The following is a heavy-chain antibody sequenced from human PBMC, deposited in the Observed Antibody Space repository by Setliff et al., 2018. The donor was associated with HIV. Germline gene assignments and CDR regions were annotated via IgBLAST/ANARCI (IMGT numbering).Heavy chain of an antibody. CDR3: VRDKDWAFDY. V-gene: IGHV3-21*01. CDR1: GFTLSTSG. CDR2: ISSRGGSV. Sequence: GSLRLSCAASGFTLSTSGMNWVRQAPGKGLEWVSSISSRGGSVYYADSVRGRFTISRDNANNLLYLQMNSLRAEDTAVYYCVRDKDWAFDYWGQGTLVTVSS. J-gene: IGHJ4*02. D-gene: IGHD3-9*01.